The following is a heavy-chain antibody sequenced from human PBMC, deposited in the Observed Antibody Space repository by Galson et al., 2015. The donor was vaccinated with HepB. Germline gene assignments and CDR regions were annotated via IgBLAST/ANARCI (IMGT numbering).Heavy chain of an antibody. J-gene: IGHJ4*02. CDR1: GYTFTSYG. D-gene: IGHD6-13*01. CDR2: ISAYNGNT. CDR3: ARETAGPTGYSSSWYPDY. Sequence: SVKVSCKASGYTFTSYGISWVRQAPGQGLEWMGWISAYNGNTNYAQKLQGRVTMTTDTSTSTAYMELRSLRSDDTAVYYCARETAGPTGYSSSWYPDYWGQGTLVTVSS. V-gene: IGHV1-18*01.